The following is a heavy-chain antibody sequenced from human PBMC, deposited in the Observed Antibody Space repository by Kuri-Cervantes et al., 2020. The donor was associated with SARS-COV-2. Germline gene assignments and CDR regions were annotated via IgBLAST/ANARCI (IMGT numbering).Heavy chain of an antibody. CDR3: ARDASYSGSYGSFQH. D-gene: IGHD1-26*01. J-gene: IGHJ1*01. Sequence: GESLKISCAASGFTFSSYSMNWVRQAPGKGLEWVSVIYSGGSTYYADSVKGRFTISRDNSKNTLYLQMNTLKTEDTAVFYCARDASYSGSYGSFQHWGQGTLVTISS. V-gene: IGHV3-66*02. CDR2: IYSGGST. CDR1: GFTFSSYS.